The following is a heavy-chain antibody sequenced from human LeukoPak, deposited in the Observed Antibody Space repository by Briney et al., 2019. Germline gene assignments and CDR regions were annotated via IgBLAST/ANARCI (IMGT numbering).Heavy chain of an antibody. D-gene: IGHD6-6*01. CDR2: IIPIFGTA. CDR3: ARGHRPTLPLHAFDI. CDR1: GGTFSSYA. Sequence: ASVKVSCKASGGTFSSYAISWVRQAPGQGLEWMGGIIPIFGTANYAQKFQGRVTITTDESTSTAYMELSSLRSEDTAVYYCARGHRPTLPLHAFDIWGQGTMVTVSS. J-gene: IGHJ3*02. V-gene: IGHV1-69*05.